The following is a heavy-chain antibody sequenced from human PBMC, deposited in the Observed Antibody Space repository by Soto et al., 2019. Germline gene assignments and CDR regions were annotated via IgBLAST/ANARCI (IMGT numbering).Heavy chain of an antibody. V-gene: IGHV3-21*04. Sequence: GGSLRLSCAASGFTFSSYSMNWVRQAPGKGLEWVSSISSSSSYIYYADSVKGRFTISRDNAKNSLYLQMNSLRASDTAIYYCARQYGVSLDYWGQGTLVTVSS. CDR1: GFTFSSYS. J-gene: IGHJ4*02. D-gene: IGHD2-8*01. CDR2: ISSSSSYI. CDR3: ARQYGVSLDY.